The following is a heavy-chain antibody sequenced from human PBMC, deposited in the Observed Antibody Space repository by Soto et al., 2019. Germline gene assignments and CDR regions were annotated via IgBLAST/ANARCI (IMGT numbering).Heavy chain of an antibody. Sequence: ASGKGSCHASGYTVTSYDTNWVRQATGQGLEWMGWMNPNSGNTGYAQKFQGRVTMTRNTSISTAYMELSSLRSEDTAVYYCARGSSGITGISYAFDIWGQGSTVPVSS. CDR1: GYTVTSYD. CDR2: MNPNSGNT. D-gene: IGHD1-20*01. J-gene: IGHJ3*02. CDR3: ARGSSGITGISYAFDI. V-gene: IGHV1-8*01.